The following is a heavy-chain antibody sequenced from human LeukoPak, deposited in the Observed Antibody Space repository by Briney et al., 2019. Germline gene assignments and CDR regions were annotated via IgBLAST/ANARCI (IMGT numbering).Heavy chain of an antibody. Sequence: SVKVSCKASGGTFSSYTISWVRQAPGQGLEWMGRIIPILGIANYAQKFQGRVTITADKSTSTAYMELSSLRSEDTAVCYCASKGYYYDSSGNDYWGQGTLVTVSS. CDR1: GGTFSSYT. CDR2: IIPILGIA. J-gene: IGHJ4*02. CDR3: ASKGYYYDSSGNDY. V-gene: IGHV1-69*02. D-gene: IGHD3-22*01.